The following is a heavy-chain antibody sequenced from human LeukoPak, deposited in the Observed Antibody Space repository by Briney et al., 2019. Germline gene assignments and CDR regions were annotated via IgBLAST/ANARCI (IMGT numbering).Heavy chain of an antibody. Sequence: GGSLRLSCAASGFSFSSYSMNWVRQAPGKGLEWVSSISSSSSYIYYADSVKGRFTISRDNAKNSLYLQMNSLRAEDTAVYYCARDSTAGAFAYWGQGTLVTVSS. J-gene: IGHJ4*02. CDR1: GFSFSSYS. CDR3: ARDSTAGAFAY. D-gene: IGHD4-17*01. CDR2: ISSSSSYI. V-gene: IGHV3-21*01.